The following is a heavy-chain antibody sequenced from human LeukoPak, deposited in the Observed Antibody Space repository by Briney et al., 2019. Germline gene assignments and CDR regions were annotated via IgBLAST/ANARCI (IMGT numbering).Heavy chain of an antibody. D-gene: IGHD3-9*01. CDR3: ARGGYYDVLTGYYVYLDY. V-gene: IGHV4-59*01. CDR1: GGSISSYY. Sequence: SETPSLTCTVSGGSISSYYWNWIRQPPGKGLEWIGYIHYSGNTNYSPSLKSRVTISVDTSKNQFSLYLSSVTAADTAVYYCARGGYYDVLTGYYVYLDYWGQGTLITVSS. J-gene: IGHJ4*02. CDR2: IHYSGNT.